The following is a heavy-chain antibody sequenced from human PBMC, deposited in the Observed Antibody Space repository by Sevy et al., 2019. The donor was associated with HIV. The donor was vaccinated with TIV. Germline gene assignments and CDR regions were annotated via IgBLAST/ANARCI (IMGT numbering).Heavy chain of an antibody. CDR1: GFSFSSYG. Sequence: GGSLRLSCVASGFSFSSYGMHWVRQAPGKGLEWLALISFDGDTKYYGDSVKGRFTISRDNSKNTLYLQMNSLRVEDTAVYYCAKRGGHDTSGYVSYYYYGMDVWGQGTTVTVSS. D-gene: IGHD3-22*01. J-gene: IGHJ6*02. CDR3: AKRGGHDTSGYVSYYYYGMDV. CDR2: ISFDGDTK. V-gene: IGHV3-30*18.